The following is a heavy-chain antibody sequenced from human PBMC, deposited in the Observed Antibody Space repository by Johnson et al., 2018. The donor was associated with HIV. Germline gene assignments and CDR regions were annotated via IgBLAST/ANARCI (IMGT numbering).Heavy chain of an antibody. D-gene: IGHD5-24*01. CDR1: GFSFDDYG. Sequence: VQLVESGGGVVRPGGSLRLSCAASGFSFDDYGMSWVRQAPGKGLEWVSGSNWDGGSTEYANSVKGRLTISRDNAKNALFLQMNSLRAVYTAVYYCAKWTRDGYNHVHAFDIWGQGTMVTVSS. J-gene: IGHJ3*02. CDR3: AKWTRDGYNHVHAFDI. CDR2: SNWDGGST. V-gene: IGHV3-20*04.